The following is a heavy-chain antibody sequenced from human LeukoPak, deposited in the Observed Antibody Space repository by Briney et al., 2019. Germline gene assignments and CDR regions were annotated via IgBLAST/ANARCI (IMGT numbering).Heavy chain of an antibody. CDR2: IYTSGST. CDR1: GGSISRGSYY. Sequence: SETLSLTCAVSGGSISRGSYYWSWIRQPAGKGLEWIGRIYTSGSTNYNPSLKSRVTISVDTSKNQFSLKQSSVTAADTAVYYCASGYSELESNPFDYWGQGTLVTVSS. D-gene: IGHD1-1*01. J-gene: IGHJ4*02. CDR3: ASGYSELESNPFDY. V-gene: IGHV4-61*02.